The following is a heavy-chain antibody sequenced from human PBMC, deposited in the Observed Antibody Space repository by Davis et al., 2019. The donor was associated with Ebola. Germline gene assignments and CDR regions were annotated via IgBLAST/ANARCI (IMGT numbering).Heavy chain of an antibody. Sequence: SETLSLTCTVSGGSFSTYYWSWVRQPPGKGLEWVGYIYYSGTTHYNPSLRGRVTISVDTSKKHFSLKLGSVTAADTAVYYCARLGSGSYGLDYWGQGTLVTVSS. V-gene: IGHV4-59*08. CDR2: IYYSGTT. D-gene: IGHD1-26*01. J-gene: IGHJ4*02. CDR1: GGSFSTYY. CDR3: ARLGSGSYGLDY.